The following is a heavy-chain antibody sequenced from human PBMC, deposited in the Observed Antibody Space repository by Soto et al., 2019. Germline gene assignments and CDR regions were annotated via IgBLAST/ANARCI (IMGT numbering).Heavy chain of an antibody. CDR3: ASGPRITMIVVDPTPNWFDP. J-gene: IGHJ5*02. Sequence: SVKVSCKASGGSISNYAISWVRQAPGQGLEWMGGIIPIFGTAKYAQKFQGRLTITAGKSTNTAYMELSSLRSEDTAVYYCASGPRITMIVVDPTPNWFDPWGQGTLVTVSS. CDR1: GGSISNYA. V-gene: IGHV1-69*06. D-gene: IGHD3-22*01. CDR2: IIPIFGTA.